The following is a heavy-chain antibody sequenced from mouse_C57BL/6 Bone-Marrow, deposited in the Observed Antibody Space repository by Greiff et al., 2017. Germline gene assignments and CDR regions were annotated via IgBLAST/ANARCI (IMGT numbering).Heavy chain of an antibody. CDR2: IDPSDSYT. D-gene: IGHD2-2*01. V-gene: IGHV1-50*01. CDR1: GYTFTSYW. CDR3: ARHGYDLYY. Sequence: QVQLQQPGAELVKPGASVKLSCKASGYTFTSYWMQWVKQRPGQGLEWIGEIDPSDSYTNYNQKFKGKATLTVDTSSSTAYLQLSSLTSEDSAVYYCARHGYDLYYWGQGTTLTVSS. J-gene: IGHJ2*01.